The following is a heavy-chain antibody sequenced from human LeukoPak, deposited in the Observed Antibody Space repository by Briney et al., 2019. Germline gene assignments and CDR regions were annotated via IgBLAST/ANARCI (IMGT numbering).Heavy chain of an antibody. CDR3: AKDASYYGRYYYYMDV. CDR2: ISWDGGST. CDR1: GFTFDDYT. D-gene: IGHD3-10*01. J-gene: IGHJ6*03. V-gene: IGHV3-43*01. Sequence: GGSLRLSCAASGFTFDDYTMHWVRQAPGKVLEWVSLISWDGGSTYYADSVKGRFTISRDNSKNSLYLQMNSLRTEDTALYYCAKDASYYGRYYYYMDVWGKGTTVTVSS.